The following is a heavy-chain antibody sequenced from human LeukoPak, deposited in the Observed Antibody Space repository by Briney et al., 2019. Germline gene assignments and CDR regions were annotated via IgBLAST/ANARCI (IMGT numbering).Heavy chain of an antibody. D-gene: IGHD6-13*01. CDR2: IYYSGST. V-gene: IGHV4-59*01. Sequence: KASETLSLTCTVSGGSISSYYWSWIRQPPGKGLEWIGYIYYSGSTNYNPSLKSRVTISVDTSKNQFSLKLSSVTAADTAVYCARLYSSSLGRVFDYWGQGTLVTVSS. CDR3: ARLYSSSLGRVFDY. J-gene: IGHJ4*02. CDR1: GGSISSYY.